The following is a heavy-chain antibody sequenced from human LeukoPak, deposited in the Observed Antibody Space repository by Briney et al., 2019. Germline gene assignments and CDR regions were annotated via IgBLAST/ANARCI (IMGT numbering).Heavy chain of an antibody. CDR1: GYSIRSGYS. CDR3: ARARNGLVVVIPAGVFDY. V-gene: IGHV4-38-2*02. D-gene: IGHD2-2*01. CDR2: MFLNGTA. Sequence: SETLSLTCSVSGYSIRSGYSWGWIRQPPGKGLEWVGTMFLNGTAYYNPSLKSRVTISVDTSKNQFSLDLGPVSATDTAVYYCARARNGLVVVIPAGVFDYWGQGTLVTVSS. J-gene: IGHJ4*02.